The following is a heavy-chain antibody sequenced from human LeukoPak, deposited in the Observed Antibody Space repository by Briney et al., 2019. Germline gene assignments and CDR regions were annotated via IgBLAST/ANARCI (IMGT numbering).Heavy chain of an antibody. CDR2: INHSGST. J-gene: IGHJ4*02. D-gene: IGHD5-18*01. V-gene: IGHV4-39*07. Sequence: PSETLSLTCTVSGGSISSSSYYWGWIRQPPGKGLEWIGEINHSGSTNYNPSLKSRVTISVDTSKNQFSLKLSSVTAADTAVYYCARVRGYSSGIRWANDYWGQGTLVTVSS. CDR3: ARVRGYSSGIRWANDY. CDR1: GGSISSSSYY.